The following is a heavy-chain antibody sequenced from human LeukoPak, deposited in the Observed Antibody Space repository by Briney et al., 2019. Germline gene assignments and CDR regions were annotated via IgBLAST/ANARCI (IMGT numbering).Heavy chain of an antibody. J-gene: IGHJ6*03. CDR3: AKAPGDDWAFYYYYMDV. CDR1: GFTFNNFG. CDR2: ISGSGGST. Sequence: GGSLRLSCEASGFTFNNFGMHWVRQAPGKGLEWVSAISGSGGSTYYADSVKGRFTISRDNSKNTLYLQMNSLRAEDTAVYYCAKAPGDDWAFYYYYMDVWGKGTTVTVSS. D-gene: IGHD3-10*01. V-gene: IGHV3-23*01.